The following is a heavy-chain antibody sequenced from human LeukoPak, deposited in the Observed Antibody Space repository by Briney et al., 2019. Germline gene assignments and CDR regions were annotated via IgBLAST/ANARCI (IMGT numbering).Heavy chain of an antibody. J-gene: IGHJ4*02. V-gene: IGHV1-69*13. CDR2: IIPIFGTA. D-gene: IGHD3-10*01. CDR3: ARAIYYYGSGSVDY. CDR1: GGTFSSYA. Sequence: ASVKVSCKASGGTFSSYAISWVRQAPGQGLEWMGGIIPIFGTANYAQKFQGRVTITADESTSTAYMELSSLRSEDTAVYYCARAIYYYGSGSVDYWGQGTLVTVSS.